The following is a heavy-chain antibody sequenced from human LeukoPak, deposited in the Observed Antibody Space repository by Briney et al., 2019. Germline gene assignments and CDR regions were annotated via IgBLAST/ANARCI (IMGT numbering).Heavy chain of an antibody. Sequence: VASVKVSCKASGYTFTSYGISWVRQAPGQGLEWMGWISAYNGNTNYAQKLQGRVTMTTDTSTSTAYMELRSLRSDDTAVYYCAREPPDYYDSSGYGRRAGHYYYYGMDVWGQGTTVTVSS. J-gene: IGHJ6*02. CDR2: ISAYNGNT. V-gene: IGHV1-18*01. CDR1: GYTFTSYG. D-gene: IGHD3-22*01. CDR3: AREPPDYYDSSGYGRRAGHYYYYGMDV.